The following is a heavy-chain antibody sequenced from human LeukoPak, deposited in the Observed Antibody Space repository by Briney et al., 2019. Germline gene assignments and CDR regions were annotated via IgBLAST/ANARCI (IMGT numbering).Heavy chain of an antibody. CDR1: GFSFGDFA. V-gene: IGHV3-43D*04. CDR3: AKERRGYYMDV. J-gene: IGHJ6*03. D-gene: IGHD3-10*01. CDR2: INWDARRT. Sequence: GGSLRLSCAASGFSFGDFAMQWVRQPPGKGLEWVSLINWDARRTYYADSVKGRFTISRDNSKNSLSLQMNSLRPEDTALYYCAKERRGYYMDVWGKGTKVTVSS.